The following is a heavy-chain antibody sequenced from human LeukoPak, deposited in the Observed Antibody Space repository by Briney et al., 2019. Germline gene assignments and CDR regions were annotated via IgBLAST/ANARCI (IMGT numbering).Heavy chain of an antibody. Sequence: GESLRLSCAASGFTFSSFGMHWVRQAPGKGLEWVAVISYDGSNTSYADSVKGRFTISRDNSKNTLYLQMSSLRSEDTAVYYCAKGSTTLTLTFDYWGQGTLVTVSS. CDR2: ISYDGSNT. CDR3: AKGSTTLTLTFDY. V-gene: IGHV3-30*18. D-gene: IGHD4-11*01. CDR1: GFTFSSFG. J-gene: IGHJ4*02.